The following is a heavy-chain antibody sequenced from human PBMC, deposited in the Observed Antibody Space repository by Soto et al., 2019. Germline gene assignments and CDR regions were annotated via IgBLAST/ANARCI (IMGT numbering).Heavy chain of an antibody. J-gene: IGHJ6*02. CDR1: GFTFTIYA. CDR3: ARVGGNDDYYYAMDV. D-gene: IGHD5-12*01. Sequence: GGSLRLSCATSGFTFTIYAMNWVRQAPGKGLEWVATVLGSGDDTYYADSVKGRFTISRDNAKNSLYLQMNSLRAEDTAVYYCARVGGNDDYYYAMDVWGQGTTVTVSS. CDR2: VLGSGDDT. V-gene: IGHV3-21*01.